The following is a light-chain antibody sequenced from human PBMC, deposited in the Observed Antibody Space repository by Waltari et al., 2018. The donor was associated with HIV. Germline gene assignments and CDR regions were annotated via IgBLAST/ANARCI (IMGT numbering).Light chain of an antibody. V-gene: IGLV2-14*01. CDR2: DVS. Sequence: QSALTQPASVSGSPGQSITISCTGTSSDVGGYNYVSWDQQHPGKAPKLMIYDVSNRPPGASNRFSGSKSGNPASLTISGLQAEDEADYYCSSYTSTYVFGTVTKVTVL. CDR1: SSDVGGYNY. J-gene: IGLJ1*01. CDR3: SSYTSTYV.